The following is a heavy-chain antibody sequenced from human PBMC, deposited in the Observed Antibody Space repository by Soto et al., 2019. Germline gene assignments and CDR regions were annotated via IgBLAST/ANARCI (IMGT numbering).Heavy chain of an antibody. J-gene: IGHJ5*02. CDR3: ARAGLTIFGVVTEYNWFDP. D-gene: IGHD3-3*01. V-gene: IGHV1-18*01. CDR1: GYTFTSYG. Sequence: AASVKVSCKASGYTFTSYGISWVRQAPGQGLEWMGWISAYNGNTNYAQKLQGRVTMTTDTSTSTAYMELRSLRSDDTAVYYCARAGLTIFGVVTEYNWFDPWGQGTLVTVSS. CDR2: ISAYNGNT.